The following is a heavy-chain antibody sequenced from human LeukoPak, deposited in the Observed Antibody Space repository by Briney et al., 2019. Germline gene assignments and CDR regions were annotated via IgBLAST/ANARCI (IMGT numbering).Heavy chain of an antibody. V-gene: IGHV3-30*04. D-gene: IGHD3-22*01. CDR3: ARGCEIVVVINAFDI. Sequence: PGRSLRLSCAASGFTFSSYAMHWVRQAPGKGLEWVAVISYDGSNKYYADSVKGRFTISRDNSKNTLYLQMNSLRAEDTAVYYCARGCEIVVVINAFDIWGQGTKVTVSS. CDR2: ISYDGSNK. CDR1: GFTFSSYA. J-gene: IGHJ3*02.